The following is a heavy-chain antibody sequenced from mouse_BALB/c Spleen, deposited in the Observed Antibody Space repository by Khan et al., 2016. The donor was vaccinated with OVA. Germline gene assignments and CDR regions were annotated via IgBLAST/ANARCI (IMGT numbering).Heavy chain of an antibody. CDR3: ARSTYHYAFAY. V-gene: IGHV3-8*02. CDR1: GDSITSDY. Sequence: EVQLQESGPSLVKPSQTLSLTCSVTGDSITSDYWNWIRKYPGNKLEYMGYIIYTGYTYYNPSLKSRISIARHTTKNQYDLRLHTVTDDDTATYYCARSTYHYAFAYWGQGTLVTVSA. J-gene: IGHJ3*01. CDR2: IIYTGYT. D-gene: IGHD1-1*01.